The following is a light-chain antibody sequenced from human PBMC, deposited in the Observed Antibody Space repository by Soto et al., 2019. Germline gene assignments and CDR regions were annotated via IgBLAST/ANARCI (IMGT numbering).Light chain of an antibody. V-gene: IGKV3-15*01. CDR1: QSVSSN. CDR2: GAS. CDR3: QQYNNWMWT. Sequence: EIVMTQSPASLSVSPGERATLSCRASQSVSSNLAWYQQKPGQAPRLLIHGASARATGIPDRFSGSGSGTEFTLTICSLQSEDVAVYYCQQYNNWMWTFGQGTKVDIK. J-gene: IGKJ1*01.